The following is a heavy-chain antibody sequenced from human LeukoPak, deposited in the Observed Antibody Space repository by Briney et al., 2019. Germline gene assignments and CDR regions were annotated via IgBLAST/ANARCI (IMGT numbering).Heavy chain of an antibody. J-gene: IGHJ4*02. Sequence: ASVKVSCKASGYTFTSYGISWVRQAPGQGLEWMGWISAYNGNTNYAQKFQGRVTMTEDTSTDTAYMELSSLRSEDTAVYYCAASLYYDFWSGRRALDYWGQGTLVTVSS. D-gene: IGHD3-3*01. CDR3: AASLYYDFWSGRRALDY. CDR2: ISAYNGNT. V-gene: IGHV1-18*01. CDR1: GYTFTSYG.